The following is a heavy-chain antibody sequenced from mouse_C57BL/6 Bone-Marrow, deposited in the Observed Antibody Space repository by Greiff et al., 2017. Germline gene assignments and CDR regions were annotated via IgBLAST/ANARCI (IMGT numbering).Heavy chain of an antibody. Sequence: QVQLQQSGAELVRPGTSVKMSCKASGYTFTNYWIGWVKQRPGHGLEWIGDIYPGGGYTNYNEKFKGKATLTADKYSSTAYMQFSRLTSKDTAIYYCARGEYYGSSYWYFDVWGTGTTVTVSS. V-gene: IGHV1-63*01. D-gene: IGHD1-1*01. CDR3: ARGEYYGSSYWYFDV. CDR1: GYTFTNYW. J-gene: IGHJ1*03. CDR2: IYPGGGYT.